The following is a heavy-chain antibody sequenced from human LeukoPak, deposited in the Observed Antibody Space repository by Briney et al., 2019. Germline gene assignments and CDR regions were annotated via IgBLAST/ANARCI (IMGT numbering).Heavy chain of an antibody. CDR1: GGSINSYY. Sequence: SETLPLTCTVSGGSINSYYWSWIRQPAGKGLEWIGRIYTSGSTNYNPSLKSRVTMSVDTSKNQFSLKLSSVTAADTAVYYCARIGGRGASGSYAYFDYWGQGTLVTVSS. D-gene: IGHD3-10*01. V-gene: IGHV4-4*07. J-gene: IGHJ4*02. CDR3: ARIGGRGASGSYAYFDY. CDR2: IYTSGST.